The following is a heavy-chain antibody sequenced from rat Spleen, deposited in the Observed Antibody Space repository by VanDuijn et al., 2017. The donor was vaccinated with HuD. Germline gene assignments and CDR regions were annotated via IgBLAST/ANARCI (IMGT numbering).Heavy chain of an antibody. CDR1: GFPFSDHY. CDR3: TTDAFTLMVVTFDY. Sequence: EVRLVESEGGLVQPGRSLKLSCAASGFPFSDHYMAWVRQAPTKGLEWVASISYDGDNTYYRDSVKGRFSISRDNAKSSLYLQMYSLRSEDTATYYCTTDAFTLMVVTFDYWGQGVMVTVSS. J-gene: IGHJ2*01. V-gene: IGHV5-20*01. CDR2: ISYDGDNT. D-gene: IGHD1-12*02.